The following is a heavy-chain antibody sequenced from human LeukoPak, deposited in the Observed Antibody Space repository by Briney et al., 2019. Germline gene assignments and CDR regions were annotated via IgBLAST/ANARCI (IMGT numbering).Heavy chain of an antibody. V-gene: IGHV3-30*03. CDR2: ISYDGSNK. Sequence: GGSLRLSCAASGFTFSSYGMHWVRQAPGKGLEWVAVISYDGSNKYYADSVKGRFTISRDNSKNTLYLQMNSLRAEDTAVYYCAQPPYGVNWGGFDYWGQGTLVTVSS. J-gene: IGHJ4*02. CDR3: AQPPYGVNWGGFDY. D-gene: IGHD4-17*01. CDR1: GFTFSSYG.